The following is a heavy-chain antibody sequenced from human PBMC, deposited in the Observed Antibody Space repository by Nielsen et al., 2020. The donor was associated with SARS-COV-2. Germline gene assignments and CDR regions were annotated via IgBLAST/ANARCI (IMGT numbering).Heavy chain of an antibody. CDR2: IYHSGST. Sequence: SETLSLTCTVSGYSISSGYYWGWIRQPPGKGLEWIGSIYHSGSTYYNPSLKSRVTISVDTSKNQFSLKLSSVTAADTAVYYCAREARITGTHCDAFDIWGQGTMVTVSS. V-gene: IGHV4-38-2*02. CDR1: GYSISSGYY. D-gene: IGHD1-7*01. J-gene: IGHJ3*02. CDR3: AREARITGTHCDAFDI.